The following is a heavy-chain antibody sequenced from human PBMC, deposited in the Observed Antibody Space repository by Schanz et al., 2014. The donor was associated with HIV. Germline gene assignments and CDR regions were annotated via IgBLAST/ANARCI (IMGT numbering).Heavy chain of an antibody. D-gene: IGHD3-10*01. Sequence: EVQLLDSGGGLVQPGGSLRLSCAASGFAFNTYAMTWVRLAPGKGLEWVSTISGSGISTYYADSVKGRFTISRDNSKNTLYLQMNSLRAEDTAVYYCAKGQRGVVRGDIDYWGQGTLVTVSS. CDR3: AKGQRGVVRGDIDY. CDR2: ISGSGIST. V-gene: IGHV3-23*01. J-gene: IGHJ4*02. CDR1: GFAFNTYA.